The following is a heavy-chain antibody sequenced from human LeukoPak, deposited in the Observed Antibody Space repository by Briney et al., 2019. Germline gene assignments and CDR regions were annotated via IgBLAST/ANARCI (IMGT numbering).Heavy chain of an antibody. Sequence: ASVKVSCKASGYTFTGYYMHWVRQAPGQGLEWMGWINPNSGGTNYAQKFQGRVTMTRDTSISTAYMELSRLRSGDTAVYYCARALVSAPGAFDIWGQGTMVTVSS. CDR3: ARALVSAPGAFDI. CDR2: INPNSGGT. CDR1: GYTFTGYY. D-gene: IGHD2-8*02. V-gene: IGHV1-2*02. J-gene: IGHJ3*02.